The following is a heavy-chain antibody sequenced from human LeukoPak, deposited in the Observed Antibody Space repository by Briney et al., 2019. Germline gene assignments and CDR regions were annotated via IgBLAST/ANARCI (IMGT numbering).Heavy chain of an antibody. CDR3: ARDYAPQPFDY. CDR2: ISYDGSNK. D-gene: IGHD3-16*01. CDR1: GFTFSSYA. J-gene: IGHJ4*02. Sequence: GGSLRLSCAASGFTFSSYAMHWVRQAPGKGLEWVAVISYDGSNKYYADSVKGRFTISRDNSKNTLYLQMNSLRAEDTAVYYCARDYAPQPFDYWGQGTLVTVSS. V-gene: IGHV3-30-3*01.